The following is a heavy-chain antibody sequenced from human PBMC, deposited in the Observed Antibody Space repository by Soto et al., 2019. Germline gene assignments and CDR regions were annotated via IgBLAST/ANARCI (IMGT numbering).Heavy chain of an antibody. V-gene: IGHV6-1*01. D-gene: IGHD6-13*01. J-gene: IGHJ4*02. CDR2: TYYRSKWYN. Sequence: PSQTLSLTCAISGDSVSSNSAAWDLIRQSPSRGLEWLGRTYYRSKWYNDYAVSVKSRITINPDTSKNQFSLQLNSVTPEDTAVYYCAREGSSWHPEAQYYFDYWGQGTLVTVSS. CDR3: AREGSSWHPEAQYYFDY. CDR1: GDSVSSNSAA.